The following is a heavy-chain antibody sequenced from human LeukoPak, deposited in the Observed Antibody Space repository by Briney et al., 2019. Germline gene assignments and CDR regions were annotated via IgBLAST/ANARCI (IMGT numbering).Heavy chain of an antibody. D-gene: IGHD5-12*01. J-gene: IGHJ4*02. CDR1: GFTFSSYS. V-gene: IGHV3-48*01. Sequence: PGGSLRLSCAASGFTFSSYSMNWVRQAPGKGLEWVSYISSSSSTIYDADSVKGRFTISRDNAKNSLYLQMNSLRAEDTAVYYCARDRGYGLGYWGQGTLVTVSS. CDR2: ISSSSSTI. CDR3: ARDRGYGLGY.